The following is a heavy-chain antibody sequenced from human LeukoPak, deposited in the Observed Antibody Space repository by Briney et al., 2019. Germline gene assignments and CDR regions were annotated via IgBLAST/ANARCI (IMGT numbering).Heavy chain of an antibody. Sequence: GGSLRLSCAASGFRFSSYSMNWIRQAPGKGPEWVAYISNTSSITQYADFVKGRFTISRDNAKNSLYMQMNSLRAEDTAVYYCARVDFWSGYYTRHAFDIWGQGTMVTVSS. CDR1: GFRFSSYS. CDR3: ARVDFWSGYYTRHAFDI. V-gene: IGHV3-48*04. J-gene: IGHJ3*02. CDR2: ISNTSSIT. D-gene: IGHD3-3*01.